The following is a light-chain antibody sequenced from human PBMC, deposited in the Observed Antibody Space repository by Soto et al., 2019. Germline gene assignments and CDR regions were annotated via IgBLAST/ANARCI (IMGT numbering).Light chain of an antibody. J-gene: IGKJ4*01. CDR3: QQYGSSPLT. V-gene: IGKV3-20*01. CDR2: GAS. Sequence: EMVLTQSPGTLSSSPGERATLSCRASQSVSSSYLAWYQQKPGQAPRLLIYGASSRATGIPDRFSGSGSGTEFTLTISRLEPDDFALYYCQQYGSSPLTFGGGTKVEIK. CDR1: QSVSSSY.